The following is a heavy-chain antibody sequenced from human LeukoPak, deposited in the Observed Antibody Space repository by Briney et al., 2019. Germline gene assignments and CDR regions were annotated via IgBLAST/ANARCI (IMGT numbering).Heavy chain of an antibody. CDR1: GFTFDDYA. CDR2: INWSSDTI. Sequence: GRSLRLSCAASGFTFDDYAMHWVRRAPGKGLEWVAGINWSSDTIGYADSVRGRFTVSRDNAKNSLVLHMNSLRTDDTALYYCAKATTFFDAFDIWGRGTRVTVSS. J-gene: IGHJ3*02. D-gene: IGHD2/OR15-2a*01. CDR3: AKATTFFDAFDI. V-gene: IGHV3-9*01.